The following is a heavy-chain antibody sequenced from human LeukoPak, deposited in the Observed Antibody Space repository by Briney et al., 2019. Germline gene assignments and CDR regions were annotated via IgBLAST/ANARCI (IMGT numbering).Heavy chain of an antibody. J-gene: IGHJ4*02. CDR3: ANQYSYGLFDS. Sequence: GGSLRLSCAGPGFTFRDYAMTWVRQAPGKGLEWVSGISGSGLSTYYTDSVKGRFTISRDNSKNTLYMQMNSLRAEDTALYYCANQYSYGLFDSWGQGTLVTVSS. CDR1: GFTFRDYA. CDR2: ISGSGLST. V-gene: IGHV3-23*01. D-gene: IGHD5-18*01.